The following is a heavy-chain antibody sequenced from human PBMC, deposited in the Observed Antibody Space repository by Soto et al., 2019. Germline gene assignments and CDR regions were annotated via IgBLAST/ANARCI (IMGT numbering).Heavy chain of an antibody. CDR3: ARRKERSGPYYLDY. D-gene: IGHD6-25*01. J-gene: IGHJ4*02. CDR2: MNPNTGNT. Sequence: QVQLVQSGAEVKKPGASVKVSCKASGYTFATYDFAWVRQATGQGLEWMGWMNPNTGNTGYAQAFRGRVTMTRNTSITTDYMELSSLRSEDKDVYFCARRKERSGPYYLDYWGQGTLVTVSS. CDR1: GYTFATYD. V-gene: IGHV1-8*01.